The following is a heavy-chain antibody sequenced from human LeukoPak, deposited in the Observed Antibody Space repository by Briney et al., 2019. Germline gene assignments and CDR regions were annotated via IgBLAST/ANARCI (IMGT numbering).Heavy chain of an antibody. Sequence: PSQTLSLTCTVSGDSVSSGGYYRRWLRQPAGKGLEWIGRIYPSGNTNYNPSLKSRVTISMDTSKNQFSLKLSSVTAADTAVYYCARVEATATAYFDSWGQGTLVTVSS. CDR3: ARVEATATAYFDS. CDR1: GDSVSSGGYY. D-gene: IGHD5-18*01. J-gene: IGHJ4*02. V-gene: IGHV4-61*02. CDR2: IYPSGNT.